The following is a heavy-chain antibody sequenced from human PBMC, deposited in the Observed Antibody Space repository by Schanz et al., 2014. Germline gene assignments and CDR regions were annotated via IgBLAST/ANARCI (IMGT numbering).Heavy chain of an antibody. CDR1: GFTFSFSG. CDR2: ISGRGGRT. CDR3: ARDRGSAVGYQYYGMDV. D-gene: IGHD3-22*01. J-gene: IGHJ6*02. V-gene: IGHV3-NL1*01. Sequence: QVQLVESGGGVVQPGGSLRLSCAASGFTFSFSGMQWVRQAPGKGLEWVSAISGRGGRTYYPDSVQGRFTISRDNSKNTVYLQMNSLRAEDTALYYCARDRGSAVGYQYYGMDVWGQGTTVTVSS.